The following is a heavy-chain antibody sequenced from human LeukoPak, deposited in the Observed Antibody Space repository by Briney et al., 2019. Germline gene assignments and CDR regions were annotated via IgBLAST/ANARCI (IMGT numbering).Heavy chain of an antibody. Sequence: GGSLRLSCAGSGFTFINYGMTWVRQAPGKGLEWVSTISGSGGSTYYVDSVKGRFTISRDNSKNTLSLQMNSLRAEDTAVYYCAKDSDYYYYMDVWGKGTTVTVSS. CDR3: AKDSDYYYYMDV. J-gene: IGHJ6*03. CDR1: GFTFINYG. CDR2: ISGSGGST. V-gene: IGHV3-23*01.